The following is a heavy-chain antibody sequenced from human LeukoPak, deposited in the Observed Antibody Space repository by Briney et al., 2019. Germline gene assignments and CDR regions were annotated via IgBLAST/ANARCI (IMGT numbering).Heavy chain of an antibody. V-gene: IGHV3-11*04. CDR1: GFTFSDYY. CDR2: ISSSGSTI. CDR3: ARDRCSSTSCYPYYYYMDV. Sequence: GGSLRLSCAASGFTFSDYYMSWIRQAPGKGLEWVSYISSSGSTIYYADSVKGRFTISRDNAKNSLYLQMNSLRAEDTAVYYCARDRCSSTSCYPYYYYMDVWGKGTTVTVSS. J-gene: IGHJ6*03. D-gene: IGHD2-2*01.